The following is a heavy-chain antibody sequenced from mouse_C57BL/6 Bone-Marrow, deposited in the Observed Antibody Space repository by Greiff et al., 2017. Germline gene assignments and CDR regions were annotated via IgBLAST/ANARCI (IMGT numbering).Heavy chain of an antibody. Sequence: VQLQQSVAELVRPGASVKLSCTASGFNIKNTYMHWVKQRPGQGLEWIGNINPSNGGTNYNEKFKSKATLTVDKSSSTAYMQLSSLTSEDSAVYYCARELLYWGQGTLVTVSA. J-gene: IGHJ3*01. CDR1: GFNIKNTY. V-gene: IGHV1-53*01. CDR3: ARELLY. D-gene: IGHD2-1*01. CDR2: INPSNGGT.